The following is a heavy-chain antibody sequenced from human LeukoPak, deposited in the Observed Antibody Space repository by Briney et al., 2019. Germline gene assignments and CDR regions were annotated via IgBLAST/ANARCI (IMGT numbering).Heavy chain of an antibody. CDR2: IYYSGST. J-gene: IGHJ4*02. V-gene: IGHV4-59*08. D-gene: IGHD3-22*01. Sequence: PSETLSLTCAVYGGSFSGYYWSWIRQPPGKGLEWIGYIYYSGSTNYNPSLKSRVTISVDTSKNQFSLKLSSVTAADTAVYYCARHWKYYDSSGNFDYWGQGTLVTVSS. CDR1: GGSFSGYY. CDR3: ARHWKYYDSSGNFDY.